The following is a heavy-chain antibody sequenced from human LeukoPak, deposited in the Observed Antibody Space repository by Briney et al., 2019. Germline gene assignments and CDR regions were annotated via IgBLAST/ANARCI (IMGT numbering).Heavy chain of an antibody. J-gene: IGHJ4*02. V-gene: IGHV4-4*02. CDR1: GGSISSSNW. Sequence: SGTLSLTCAVSGGSISSSNWWTWVRQPPGKGLEWIGEIFHRGSTNYNPSLRSRVTISVDKSKNQFPLKVSSVTAADTAVYYCARIYCSNTRCYYYFDYRGQGTLVTVSS. CDR3: ARIYCSNTRCYYYFDY. D-gene: IGHD2-2*01. CDR2: IFHRGST.